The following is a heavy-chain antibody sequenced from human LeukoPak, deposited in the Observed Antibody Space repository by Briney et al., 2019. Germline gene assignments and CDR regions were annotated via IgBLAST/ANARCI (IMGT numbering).Heavy chain of an antibody. CDR1: GYTFTGYY. V-gene: IGHV1-2*02. Sequence: GASVKVSCKASGYTFTGYYMRWVRQAPGQGLEWMGWINPNSGGTNYAQKFQGRVTMTRDTSISTAYMELSRLRSDDTAVYYCASTSKVVVTYYFDYWGQGTLVTVSS. J-gene: IGHJ4*02. CDR3: ASTSKVVVTYYFDY. CDR2: INPNSGGT. D-gene: IGHD3-22*01.